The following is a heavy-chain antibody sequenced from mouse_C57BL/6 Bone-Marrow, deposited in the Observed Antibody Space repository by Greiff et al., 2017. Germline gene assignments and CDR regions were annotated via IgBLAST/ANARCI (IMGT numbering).Heavy chain of an antibody. J-gene: IGHJ3*01. D-gene: IGHD1-1*01. CDR2: INPNNGGT. Sequence: EVQLQQSGPELVKPGASVKISCKASGYTFTDYYMNWVKQSHGKSLEWIGDINPNNGGTSYNQKFKGKATLTVDKSSSTAYMELRSRTSEDSAVYYCARDYYGSGPFAYWGQGTLVTVSA. V-gene: IGHV1-26*01. CDR3: ARDYYGSGPFAY. CDR1: GYTFTDYY.